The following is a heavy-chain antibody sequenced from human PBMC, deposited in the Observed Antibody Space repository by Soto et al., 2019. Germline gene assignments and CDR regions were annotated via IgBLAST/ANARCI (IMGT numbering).Heavy chain of an antibody. J-gene: IGHJ4*01. CDR2: ISAYNGNT. V-gene: IGHV1-18*01. CDR3: ARDLVSSIFSPGPSTYFVH. D-gene: IGHD1-1*01. Sequence: SGKPTCKDSVYTNTSTGISWVRQAPGQELKWMGWISAYNGNTNYAQKLQGRVTMTTDTSTSTAYMELRSLRSDDTAVYYCARDLVSSIFSPGPSTYFVHWGNGILVSVSS. CDR1: VYTNTSTG.